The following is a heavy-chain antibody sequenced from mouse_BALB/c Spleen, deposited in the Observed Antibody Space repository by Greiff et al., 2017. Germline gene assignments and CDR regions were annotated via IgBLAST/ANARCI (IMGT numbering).Heavy chain of an antibody. J-gene: IGHJ2*01. Sequence: VQLKESGAELVKPGASVKLSCTASGFNIKDTYMHWVKQRPEQGLEWIGRIDPANGNTKYDPKFQGKATITADTSSNTAYLQLSSLTSEDTAVYYCASITLDYWGQGTTLTVSS. V-gene: IGHV14-3*02. CDR3: ASITLDY. CDR2: IDPANGNT. CDR1: GFNIKDTY. D-gene: IGHD1-1*01.